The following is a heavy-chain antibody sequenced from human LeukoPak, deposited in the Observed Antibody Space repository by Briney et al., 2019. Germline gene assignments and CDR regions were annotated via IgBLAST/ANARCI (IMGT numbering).Heavy chain of an antibody. J-gene: IGHJ4*02. CDR1: GFSFNSYA. CDR3: AKEGRGTGATIGDY. CDR2: ISGSGGST. Sequence: GGSLRLSCAASGFSFNSYAMSWVRQAPGEGLEWVSAISGSGGSTYYADSVKGRFTISRDNSKNTLYLQMNSLRAEDTAVYYCAKEGRGTGATIGDYWGQGTLVTVSS. V-gene: IGHV3-23*01. D-gene: IGHD5-12*01.